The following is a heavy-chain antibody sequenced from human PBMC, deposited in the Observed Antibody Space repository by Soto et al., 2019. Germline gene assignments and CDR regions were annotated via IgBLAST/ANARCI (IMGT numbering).Heavy chain of an antibody. V-gene: IGHV1-18*04. D-gene: IGHD3-9*01. CDR3: AREGYDILTGYSRYYFDH. CDR2: ISAYNGNT. J-gene: IGHJ4*02. CDR1: GYTFTSYG. Sequence: QVQLVQSGAEVKKPGASVKVSCKASGYTFTSYGISWVRQAPGQGLEWMGWISAYNGNTNYAQKLQGRVTMTTDTSTSTAYMELRSLRSDDTAVYYCAREGYDILTGYSRYYFDHWGQGTLVTVSS.